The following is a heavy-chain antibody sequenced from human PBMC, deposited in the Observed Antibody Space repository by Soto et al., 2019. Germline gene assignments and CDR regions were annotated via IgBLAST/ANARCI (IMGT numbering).Heavy chain of an antibody. V-gene: IGHV1-69*13. Sequence: SVKVSCKASGYTFTSYGISWVRQAPGQGLEWMGGIIPIFGTANYAQKFQGRVTITADESTSTAYMELSSLRSEDTAVYYCAGQLVGVDYYYGMDVWGQGTTVTV. CDR2: IIPIFGTA. D-gene: IGHD6-6*01. CDR3: AGQLVGVDYYYGMDV. J-gene: IGHJ6*02. CDR1: GYTFTSYG.